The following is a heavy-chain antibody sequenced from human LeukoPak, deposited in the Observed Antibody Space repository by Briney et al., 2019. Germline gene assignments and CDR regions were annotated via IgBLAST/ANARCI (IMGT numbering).Heavy chain of an antibody. D-gene: IGHD6-13*01. CDR3: ARSLSQYSSSWSGAFDI. J-gene: IGHJ3*02. CDR2: MNPNSGNT. Sequence: WASVKVSCKASGYTFTSYYMHWVRQAPGQGLEWMGWMNPNSGNTGYAQKFQGRVTITRNTSISTAYMELSSLRSEDTAVYYCARSLSQYSSSWSGAFDIWGQGTMVTVSS. CDR1: GYTFTSYY. V-gene: IGHV1-8*03.